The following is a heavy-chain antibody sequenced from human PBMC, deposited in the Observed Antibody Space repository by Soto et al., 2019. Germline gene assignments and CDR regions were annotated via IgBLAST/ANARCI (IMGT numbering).Heavy chain of an antibody. Sequence: LRLSCAASGFTFDNCGMHWVRQAPGKGLEWVSGISWDSGTIGYADSVKGRFIISRDDAKNSLYLQMNSLRGEDTALYYCVQGRYPTMATPLDHWGQGTQVTVSS. J-gene: IGHJ5*02. CDR2: ISWDSGTI. V-gene: IGHV3-9*01. CDR3: VQGRYPTMATPLDH. CDR1: GFTFDNCG. D-gene: IGHD5-12*01.